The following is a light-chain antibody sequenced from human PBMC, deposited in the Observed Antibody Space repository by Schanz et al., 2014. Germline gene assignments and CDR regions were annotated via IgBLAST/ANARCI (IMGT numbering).Light chain of an antibody. Sequence: EIVLTQSPDTLSLSPGERATLSCRASQRVDSSYLTWYQKKPGQAPRLVISAASRRATGIPDRFSGSGSGTDFTLTISSLEPEDFAVYYCQQRDDWPLTFGGGTKVEI. J-gene: IGKJ4*01. CDR1: QRVDSSY. CDR2: AAS. V-gene: IGKV3D-20*02. CDR3: QQRDDWPLT.